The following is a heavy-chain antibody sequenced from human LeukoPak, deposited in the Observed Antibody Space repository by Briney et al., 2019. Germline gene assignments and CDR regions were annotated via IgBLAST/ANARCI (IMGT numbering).Heavy chain of an antibody. CDR3: AKHGLKRWLRWRVDY. CDR2: ISGSGGST. D-gene: IGHD5-24*01. CDR1: GFTFSSYA. J-gene: IGHJ4*02. V-gene: IGHV3-23*01. Sequence: PGGSLRLSCAASGFTFSSYAMSWVRQAPGKWLEWVSAISGSGGSTYYADSVKGRFTISRDNSKNTLYLQMNSLRAEDTAVYYCAKHGLKRWLRWRVDYWGQGTLVTVFS.